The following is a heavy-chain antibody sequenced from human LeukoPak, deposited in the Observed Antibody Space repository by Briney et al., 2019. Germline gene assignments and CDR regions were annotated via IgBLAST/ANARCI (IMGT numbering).Heavy chain of an antibody. CDR3: ARRTFYDSSGYYYFDY. Sequence: GESLKISCKGSGYSFTSYWIGWVRQMPGKGLEWMGIIYPGDSDTRYSPSFQGQVTISADKSISSAYLQWSSLKASDTAMYYCARRTFYDSSGYYYFDYWGQGTLVTVSS. J-gene: IGHJ4*02. V-gene: IGHV5-51*01. CDR1: GYSFTSYW. CDR2: IYPGDSDT. D-gene: IGHD3-22*01.